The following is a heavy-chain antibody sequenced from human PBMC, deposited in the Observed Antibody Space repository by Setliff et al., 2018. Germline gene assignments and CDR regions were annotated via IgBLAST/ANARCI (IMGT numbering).Heavy chain of an antibody. CDR2: ISPGDSDT. CDR3: ARVGQQLVYYYYGMDV. CDR1: GYSFTSYW. D-gene: IGHD6-13*01. Sequence: GESLKISCNGSGYSFTSYWIGWVRQMPGKGLEWMGIISPGDSDTRYSPSFQGQVTISAHKSISTAYLQWSSLKASDTAMYYCARVGQQLVYYYYGMDVWGQGTTVTVSS. V-gene: IGHV5-51*01. J-gene: IGHJ6*02.